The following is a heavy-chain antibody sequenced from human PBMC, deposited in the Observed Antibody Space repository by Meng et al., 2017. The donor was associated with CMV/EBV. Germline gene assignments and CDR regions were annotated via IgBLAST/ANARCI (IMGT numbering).Heavy chain of an antibody. D-gene: IGHD5-18*01. CDR3: AGGRDTAMPLYYFDY. CDR2: ISYDGSNK. CDR1: GFTFSSYA. V-gene: IGHV3-30*04. Sequence: GESLKISCAASGFTFSSYAMHWVRQAPGKGLEWVAVISYDGSNKYYADSVKGRFTISRDNSKNTLYLQMNSLRAEDTAVYYGAGGRDTAMPLYYFDYWGQGTLVTVSS. J-gene: IGHJ4*02.